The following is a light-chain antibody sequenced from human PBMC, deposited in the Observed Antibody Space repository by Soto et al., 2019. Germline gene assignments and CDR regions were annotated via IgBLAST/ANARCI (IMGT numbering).Light chain of an antibody. V-gene: IGKV1-5*01. CDR3: QQYKTHSKT. J-gene: IGKJ1*01. CDR1: QRISRW. CDR2: DAS. Sequence: DIQMTQSPSTLSASVGDSVTITCRASQRISRWLAWYQQKPGKAPKILISDASSLESGVPSRFSGSGSGTEFTLTISSLQPDDFETYYCQQYKTHSKTFGQGTKGAIK.